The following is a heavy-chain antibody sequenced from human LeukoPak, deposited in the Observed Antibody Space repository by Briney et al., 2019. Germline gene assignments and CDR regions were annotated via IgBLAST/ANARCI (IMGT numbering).Heavy chain of an antibody. V-gene: IGHV4-4*02. CDR1: GGSISSSNW. J-gene: IGHJ2*01. CDR2: IYHSGST. CDR3: ARYRPTVTSWWYFDL. D-gene: IGHD4-17*01. Sequence: PSETLSLTCAVSGGSISSSNWWSRVRQPPGKGLEWIGEIYHSGSTNYNPSLKSRVTISVDKSKNQFSLKLSSVTAADTAVYYCARYRPTVTSWWYFDLWGRGTLVTVSS.